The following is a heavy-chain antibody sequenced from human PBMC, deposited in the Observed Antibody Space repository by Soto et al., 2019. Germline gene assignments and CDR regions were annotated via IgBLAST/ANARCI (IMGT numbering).Heavy chain of an antibody. D-gene: IGHD2-21*01. Sequence: EVQLMESGGGLVQPGGSLRLSCAASGFTFSDYAMSWVRQAPGKGLEWVSAIRGAGNSASHARSVQGRFVISRDNSKNTLFLQMNSLRAEDTAAYYCATKDCGFTTCQLIDHGGQGPLVTVSS. CDR3: ATKDCGFTTCQLIDH. CDR1: GFTFSDYA. CDR2: IRGAGNSA. J-gene: IGHJ4*02. V-gene: IGHV3-23*01.